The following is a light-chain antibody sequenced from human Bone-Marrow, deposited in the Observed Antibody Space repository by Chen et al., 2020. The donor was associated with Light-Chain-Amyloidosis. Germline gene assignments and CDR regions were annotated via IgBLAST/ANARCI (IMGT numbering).Light chain of an antibody. J-gene: IGLJ3*02. V-gene: IGLV3-21*03. CDR1: NIGSTS. Sequence: SYVLTQPSSVAVAPGKTATIACGENNIGSTSVHWYQQTPDQAPLVVVYDDSDRPSGSPGRLSCANAVNTATLTISRVEAGDDADYYYQVWDRGSDRPVFGGGTKLTVL. CDR3: QVWDRGSDRPV. CDR2: DDS.